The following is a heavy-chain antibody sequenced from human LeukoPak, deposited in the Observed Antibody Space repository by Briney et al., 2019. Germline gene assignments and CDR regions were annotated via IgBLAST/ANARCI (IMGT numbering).Heavy chain of an antibody. D-gene: IGHD1-26*01. CDR3: AKDVVGATSGWFDP. J-gene: IGHJ5*02. CDR1: GFTFDDYA. CDR2: ISGDGGST. Sequence: PGRSLRLSCAASGFTFDDYAMHWVRQAPGKGLEWVSLISGDGGSTYYADSVKGRFTISRDNSKNSLYLQMNSLRTEDTALYYCAKDVVGATSGWFDPWGQGTLVTVSS. V-gene: IGHV3-43*02.